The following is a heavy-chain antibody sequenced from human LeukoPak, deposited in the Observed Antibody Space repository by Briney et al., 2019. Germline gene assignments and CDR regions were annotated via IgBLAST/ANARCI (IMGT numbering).Heavy chain of an antibody. V-gene: IGHV1-69*05. D-gene: IGHD2-21*01. Sequence: SVKVSCKASGGTFSSYAISWVRQAPGQGLEWMGRIIPIFGTANYAQKFQGRVTITTDESTSTAYMELSSLRSEDTAVYYCARDFCGNGCWFDPWGQGTLVTVSS. CDR1: GGTFSSYA. CDR3: ARDFCGNGCWFDP. J-gene: IGHJ5*02. CDR2: IIPIFGTA.